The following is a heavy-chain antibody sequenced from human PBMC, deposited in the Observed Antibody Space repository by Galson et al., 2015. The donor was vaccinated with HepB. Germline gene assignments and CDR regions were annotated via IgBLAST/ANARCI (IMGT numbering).Heavy chain of an antibody. D-gene: IGHD2-2*01. CDR2: ISSSSSTI. CDR3: AREYCSSTSCWLYYYYYMDV. Sequence: SLRLSCAASGFTFSSYSMNRVRQAPGKGLEWVSYISSSSSTIYYADSVKGRFTISRDNAKNSLYLQMNSLRDEDTAVYYCAREYCSSTSCWLYYYYYMDVWGKGTTVTVSS. J-gene: IGHJ6*03. V-gene: IGHV3-48*02. CDR1: GFTFSSYS.